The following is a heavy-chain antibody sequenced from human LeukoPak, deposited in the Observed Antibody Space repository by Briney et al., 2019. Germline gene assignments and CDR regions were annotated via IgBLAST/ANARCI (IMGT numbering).Heavy chain of an antibody. J-gene: IGHJ4*02. Sequence: TSETLSLTCTVSGYSISSGYYWGWIRQPPGKGLEWIGSIYHSGSTYYNPSLKSRVTISVDTSKNQFSLKLSSVTAADTAVYNCARVPYDSMDYWGQGTLVTVSS. CDR3: ARVPYDSMDY. CDR2: IYHSGST. CDR1: GYSISSGYY. D-gene: IGHD3-22*01. V-gene: IGHV4-38-2*02.